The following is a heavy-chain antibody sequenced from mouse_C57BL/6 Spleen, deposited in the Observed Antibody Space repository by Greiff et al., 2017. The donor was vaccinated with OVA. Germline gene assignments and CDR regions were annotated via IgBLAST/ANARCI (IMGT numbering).Heavy chain of an antibody. D-gene: IGHD1-1*01. V-gene: IGHV1-50*01. Sequence: QVHVKQPGAELVKPGASVKLSCKASGYTFTSYWMQWVKQRPGQGLEWIGEIDPSDSYTNYNQKFKGKATLTVDTSSSTAYMQLSSLTSEDSAVYYCARRRGTSSKRYFDVWGTGTTVTVSS. CDR2: IDPSDSYT. CDR3: ARRRGTSSKRYFDV. CDR1: GYTFTSYW. J-gene: IGHJ1*03.